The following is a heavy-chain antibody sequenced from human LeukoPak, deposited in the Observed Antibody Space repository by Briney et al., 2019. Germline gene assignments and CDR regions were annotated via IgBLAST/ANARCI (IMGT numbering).Heavy chain of an antibody. D-gene: IGHD6-13*01. CDR1: DGSINGYY. V-gene: IGHV4-59*01. CDR3: ARHSGHSSTNDAFDI. Sequence: SETLSLTCTVSDGSINGYYWSWIRQPPGKGLDWIGYMYSGGTTNYSPSLKSRVTISEDMSKNQFSLKLTSVTAADTAVYYCARHSGHSSTNDAFDIWGXGTMVIVSS. J-gene: IGHJ3*02. CDR2: MYSGGTT.